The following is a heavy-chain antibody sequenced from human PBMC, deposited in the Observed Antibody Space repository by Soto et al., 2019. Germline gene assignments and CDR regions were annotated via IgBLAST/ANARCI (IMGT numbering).Heavy chain of an antibody. J-gene: IGHJ3*02. CDR2: ISAYNGNT. Sequence: GASVKVSCKASGYTFTSYGISWVRQAPGQGLEWMGWISAYNGNTNYAQKLQGRVTMTTDTSTSTAYMELRSLRSDDTAVYYCAIDLAFLTPNAFDIWGQGTMVTVS. CDR1: GYTFTSYG. V-gene: IGHV1-18*01. D-gene: IGHD2-21*01. CDR3: AIDLAFLTPNAFDI.